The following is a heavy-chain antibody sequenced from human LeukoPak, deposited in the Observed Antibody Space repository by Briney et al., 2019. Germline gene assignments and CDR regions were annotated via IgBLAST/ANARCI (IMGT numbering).Heavy chain of an antibody. CDR3: ARDRGNTGYDELDY. Sequence: TGGSLRLSCTASGFTFRSYWMTWVRQAPGKRLEWVANIKPDGSEKNYVDSVKGRFTMSRDNAMNSLYLQMNSLRAEDTAVYYCARDRGNTGYDELDYWGQGTLVTVSS. CDR1: GFTFRSYW. D-gene: IGHD5-12*01. V-gene: IGHV3-7*03. CDR2: IKPDGSEK. J-gene: IGHJ4*02.